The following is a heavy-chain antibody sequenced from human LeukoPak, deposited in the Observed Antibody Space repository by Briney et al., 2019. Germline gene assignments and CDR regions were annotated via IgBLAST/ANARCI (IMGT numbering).Heavy chain of an antibody. D-gene: IGHD6-19*01. V-gene: IGHV3-7*04. CDR2: INKDGSET. Sequence: GGSLRLSCAASGFTFSTDWMNWVRQAPGKGLEWVATINKDGSETYYVDFVKGRFTISRDNAKNSVHLQMNSLRAADTAVYCSGGSGWTSEFWGQGTLVTVSS. CDR1: GFTFSTDW. J-gene: IGHJ1*01. CDR3: GGSGWTSEF.